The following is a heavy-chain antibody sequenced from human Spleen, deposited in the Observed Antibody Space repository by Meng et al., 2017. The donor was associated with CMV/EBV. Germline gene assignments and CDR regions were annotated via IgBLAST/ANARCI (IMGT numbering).Heavy chain of an antibody. D-gene: IGHD6-6*01. V-gene: IGHV4-34*01. Sequence: SETLSLTCAVYGGSFSGYYWNWIRQPPGKGLEWIGEINHSGSTIYNSSLKSRVTISVDTSKNQFSLKLKSLTAADTAVYYCAREIGGGLAARRVMDVWGQGTKVTVSS. CDR1: GGSFSGYY. J-gene: IGHJ6*02. CDR2: INHSGST. CDR3: AREIGGGLAARRVMDV.